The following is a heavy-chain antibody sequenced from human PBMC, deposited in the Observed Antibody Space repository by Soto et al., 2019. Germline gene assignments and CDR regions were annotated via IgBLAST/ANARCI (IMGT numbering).Heavy chain of an antibody. CDR2: ISYSGST. CDR1: GGSISSSSYY. D-gene: IGHD3-10*01. J-gene: IGHJ5*02. Sequence: SETLSLTCTVSGGSISSSSYYWAWIRQPPGKGLEWIGSISYSGSTYYNPSPKSRVTISVDTSKNQFSLKLSSVTAADTAVYYCARGEFITMVRGVTYNWFDPWGQGTLVTVSS. V-gene: IGHV4-39*07. CDR3: ARGEFITMVRGVTYNWFDP.